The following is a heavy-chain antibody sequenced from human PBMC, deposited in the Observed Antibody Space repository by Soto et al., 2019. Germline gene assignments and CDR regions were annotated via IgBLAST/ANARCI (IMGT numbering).Heavy chain of an antibody. Sequence: SETLSLTCTVSGGSISSSSYYWGWIRQPPGKGLEWIGSIYYSGSTYYNPSLKSRVTISVDTSKNQFSLKLSSVTAADTAVYYCARTLLWFGELLLSYYYYGMDVWGQGTTVTSP. V-gene: IGHV4-39*01. CDR3: ARTLLWFGELLLSYYYYGMDV. D-gene: IGHD3-10*01. CDR1: GGSISSSSYY. J-gene: IGHJ6*02. CDR2: IYYSGST.